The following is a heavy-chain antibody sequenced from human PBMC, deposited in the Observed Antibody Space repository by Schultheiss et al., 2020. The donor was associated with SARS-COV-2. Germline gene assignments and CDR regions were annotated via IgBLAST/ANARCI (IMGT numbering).Heavy chain of an antibody. V-gene: IGHV4-34*01. CDR1: GGSFSGYY. D-gene: IGHD6-13*01. CDR2: INHSGST. Sequence: SETLSLTCAVYGGSFSGYYWSWIRQPPGKGLEWIGEINHSGSTNYNPSLKSRVTISVDTSKNQFSLKLSSVTAADTAVYYCARETGYSSSCYGYWGQGTLVTGSS. J-gene: IGHJ4*02. CDR3: ARETGYSSSCYGY.